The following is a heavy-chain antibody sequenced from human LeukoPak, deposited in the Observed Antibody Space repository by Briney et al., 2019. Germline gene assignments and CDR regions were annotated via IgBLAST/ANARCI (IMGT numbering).Heavy chain of an antibody. CDR3: ARVSSSWYQDWYFDR. J-gene: IGHJ2*01. D-gene: IGHD6-13*01. V-gene: IGHV4-4*07. Sequence: PSETLSLTCTVSGGSISSHDWTWIRQPAGKGLEWIGRIYISGSPNYNPSLKSRVTMSVDTSKNQFSLKLTSVTAADTAVYYCARVSSSWYQDWYFDRWGRGTWSLSPQ. CDR2: IYISGSP. CDR1: GGSISSHD.